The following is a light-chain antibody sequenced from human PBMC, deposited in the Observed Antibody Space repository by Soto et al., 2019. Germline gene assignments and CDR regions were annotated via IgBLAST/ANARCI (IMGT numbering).Light chain of an antibody. J-gene: IGLJ1*01. CDR2: EVT. CDR1: SSDVGGYNY. CDR3: SSFTSSSTRV. Sequence: QSALTQPASVSGSPGQSITISCTGTSSDVGGYNYVSWYQQHPGKAPKLIIYEVTNRPSGVSNRFSGSKSDSMASLTIAGLQSEDEAEYYCSSFTSSSTRVFGTGTKVTVL. V-gene: IGLV2-14*03.